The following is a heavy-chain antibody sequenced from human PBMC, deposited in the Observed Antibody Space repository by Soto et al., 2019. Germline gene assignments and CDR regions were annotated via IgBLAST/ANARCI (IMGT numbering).Heavy chain of an antibody. D-gene: IGHD3-9*01. CDR1: GYTFTSYG. J-gene: IGHJ4*02. CDR3: ARDSLEDILTGFYYFDY. V-gene: IGHV1-18*01. Sequence: QVQLVQTGAEVKKPGASVKVSCKASGYTFTSYGISWVRQAPGQGLEWMGWISAYNGNTNYAQKLQGRVTMTTDTSTSTAYMELRSLRSDDTAVYYCARDSLEDILTGFYYFDYWGQGTLVTVSS. CDR2: ISAYNGNT.